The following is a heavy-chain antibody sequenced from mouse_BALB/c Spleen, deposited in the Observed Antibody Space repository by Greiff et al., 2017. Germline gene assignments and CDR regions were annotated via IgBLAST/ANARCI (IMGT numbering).Heavy chain of an antibody. CDR1: GFTFSDYY. CDR3: AREGNWSYAMDY. CDR2: ISDGGSYT. J-gene: IGHJ4*01. D-gene: IGHD4-1*01. Sequence: VQLKESGGGLVKPGGSLKLSCAASGFTFSDYYMYWVRQTPEKRLEWVATISDGGSYTYYPDSVKGRFTISRDNAKNNLYLQMSSLKSEDTAMYYCAREGNWSYAMDYWGQGTSVTVSS. V-gene: IGHV5-4*02.